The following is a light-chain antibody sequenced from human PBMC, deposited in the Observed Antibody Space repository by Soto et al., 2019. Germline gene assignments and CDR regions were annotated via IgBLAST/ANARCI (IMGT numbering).Light chain of an antibody. Sequence: EIVFTQSPSTRSLSPVEGATLSCRASQSVSNYLAWYQQKPGQAPRLLIYGASNRATGIPDRFSGSGSGKDFTLTISRLEPEDFAVYYCKQYGSSGKFGQGTKVDIK. CDR2: GAS. CDR1: QSVSNY. CDR3: KQYGSSGK. V-gene: IGKV3-20*01. J-gene: IGKJ1*01.